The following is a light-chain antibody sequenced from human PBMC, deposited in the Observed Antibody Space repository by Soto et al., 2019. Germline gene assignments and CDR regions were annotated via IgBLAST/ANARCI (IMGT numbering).Light chain of an antibody. CDR3: SSYTSSSTPRYV. J-gene: IGLJ1*01. CDR1: SSDDGGYNY. CDR2: DVS. V-gene: IGLV2-14*01. Sequence: QSVLTQPASVSGSPGQSITISCTGTSSDDGGYNYVSWYQQHPGKAPKLMINDVSNRPSGVSNRFSGSKSGNTASLTISGLQAEDEADYYCSSYTSSSTPRYVFGTGTKVTVL.